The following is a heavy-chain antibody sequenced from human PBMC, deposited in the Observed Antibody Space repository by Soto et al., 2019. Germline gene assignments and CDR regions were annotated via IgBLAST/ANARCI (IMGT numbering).Heavy chain of an antibody. Sequence: GGSLRLSCAASGFTFCSFAMSWVRQAPGNGLEWVSAISGSGGSTYYADSVKGRFTISRDNSKNTLYLQMNSLRAEDTVVYYCAKDSGWYYFDYWGQGTLVTV. D-gene: IGHD6-19*01. J-gene: IGHJ4*02. CDR1: GFTFCSFA. CDR3: AKDSGWYYFDY. CDR2: ISGSGGST. V-gene: IGHV3-23*01.